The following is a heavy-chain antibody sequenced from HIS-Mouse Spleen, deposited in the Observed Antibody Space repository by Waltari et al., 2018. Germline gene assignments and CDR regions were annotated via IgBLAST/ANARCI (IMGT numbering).Heavy chain of an antibody. J-gene: IGHJ4*02. CDR3: AIRPSAGGGSPLDY. Sequence: EVQLLESGGGLVQPGGSLRLSCAASGFTFSSYAMSWVRQAPGKGLEWVSAISGSGGSKYYADSVKGRFTISRNKSKNTLYLQMNSLRAEDTAVYYCAIRPSAGGGSPLDYWGQGTLVTVSS. CDR1: GFTFSSYA. V-gene: IGHV3-23*01. D-gene: IGHD3-16*01. CDR2: ISGSGGSK.